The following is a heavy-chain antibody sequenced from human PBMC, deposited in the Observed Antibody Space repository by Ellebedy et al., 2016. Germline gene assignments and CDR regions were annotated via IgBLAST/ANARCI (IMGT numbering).Heavy chain of an antibody. CDR2: TSGAGTNT. D-gene: IGHD4-17*01. CDR1: GLTVSSFF. CDR3: AKDRDDAGDFVFDS. J-gene: IGHJ4*02. V-gene: IGHV3-23*01. Sequence: GESLKISXAPSGLTVSSFFMTWVRQAPGKGLAWVSTTSGAGTNTYFADSVRGRFTISRDDPKSTLYLQMNNLRAEDTAVYYCAKDRDDAGDFVFDSWGQGTLVTVSS.